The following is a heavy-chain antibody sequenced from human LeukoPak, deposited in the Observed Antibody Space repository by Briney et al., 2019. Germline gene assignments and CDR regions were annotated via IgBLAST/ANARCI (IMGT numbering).Heavy chain of an antibody. CDR2: IIPIFGTA. CDR3: ARERITIFGVVISCYYMDV. Sequence: SVKVSCKASGGTFSSYAISWVRQAPGQGLEWMGGIIPIFGTANYAQKFQGRVTITTDESTSTAYMELSSLRSEDTAVYYCARERITIFGVVISCYYMDVWGKGTTVTVSS. D-gene: IGHD3-3*01. J-gene: IGHJ6*03. CDR1: GGTFSSYA. V-gene: IGHV1-69*05.